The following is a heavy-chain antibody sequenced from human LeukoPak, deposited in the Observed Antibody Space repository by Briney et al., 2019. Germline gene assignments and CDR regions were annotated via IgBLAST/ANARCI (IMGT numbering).Heavy chain of an antibody. Sequence: SVKVSCKASGGTFSSYAISWVRQAPGQGLEWMGGIIPIFGTANYAQKFQERVTITRDMSTSTVYMEVTSLRSEDTAVYYCAADRAQQGGATAYWGQGTLVTVYS. CDR2: IIPIFGTA. D-gene: IGHD1-26*01. V-gene: IGHV1-69*05. J-gene: IGHJ4*02. CDR1: GGTFSSYA. CDR3: AADRAQQGGATAY.